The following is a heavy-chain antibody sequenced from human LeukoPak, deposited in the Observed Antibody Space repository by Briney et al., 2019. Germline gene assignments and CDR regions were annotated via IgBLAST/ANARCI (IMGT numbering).Heavy chain of an antibody. V-gene: IGHV4-39*01. Sequence: SETLSLTCTVSGRSISSSSYYWGWIRQPPGKGLEWIGSIYYSGSTYYNPSLKSRVTISVDTSENQFSLKLSSVTAADTAAYYCATEVYYYYYMDVWGKGTTVTVSS. J-gene: IGHJ6*03. CDR3: ATEVYYYYYMDV. CDR2: IYYSGST. CDR1: GRSISSSSYY.